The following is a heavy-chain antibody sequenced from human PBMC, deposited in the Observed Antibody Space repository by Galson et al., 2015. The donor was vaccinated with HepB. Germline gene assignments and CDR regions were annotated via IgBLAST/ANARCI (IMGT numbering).Heavy chain of an antibody. CDR3: TRDQGSSWYFLGPNWFDP. D-gene: IGHD6-13*01. CDR2: IRSKAYGGTT. CDR1: GFTFGDYA. J-gene: IGHJ5*02. V-gene: IGHV3-49*03. Sequence: SLRLSCAASGFTFGDYAMSWFRQAPGKGLEWVGFIRSKAYGGTTEYAASVKGRFTISRDDSKSIAYLQMNSLKTEDTAVYYCTRDQGSSWYFLGPNWFDPWGQGTLVTVSS.